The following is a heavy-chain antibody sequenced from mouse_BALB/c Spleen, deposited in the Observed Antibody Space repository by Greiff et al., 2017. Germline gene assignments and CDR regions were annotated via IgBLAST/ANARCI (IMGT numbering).Heavy chain of an antibody. J-gene: IGHJ4*01. D-gene: IGHD2-3*01. V-gene: IGHV1-77*01. Sequence: LEESGAELARPGASVKLSCKASGYTFTDYYINWVKQRTGQGLEWIGEIYPGSGNTYYNEKFKGKATLTADKSSSTAYMQLSSLTSEDSAVYFCARDGRMDYWGQGTSVTVSS. CDR2: IYPGSGNT. CDR3: ARDGRMDY. CDR1: GYTFTDYY.